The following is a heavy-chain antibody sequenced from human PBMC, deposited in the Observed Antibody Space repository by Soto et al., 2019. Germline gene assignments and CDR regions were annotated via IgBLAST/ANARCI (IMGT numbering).Heavy chain of an antibody. CDR3: ARDKITGLFDY. CDR2: INHSGST. D-gene: IGHD2-8*02. V-gene: IGHV4-34*01. CDR1: GGSFSGYY. J-gene: IGHJ4*02. Sequence: AXXTLSLPFAVYGGSFSGYYWXWIRQPPGTGLEWIGEINHSGSTNYNPSLKSRVTISVDTSKNQFSLKLTSVTAADTAVYYCARDKITGLFDYWGQGTRVTVSS.